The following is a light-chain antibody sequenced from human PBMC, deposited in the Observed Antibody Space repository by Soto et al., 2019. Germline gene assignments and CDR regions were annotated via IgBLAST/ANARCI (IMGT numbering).Light chain of an antibody. V-gene: IGKV3-20*01. J-gene: IGKJ1*01. CDR1: QSVSSSY. CDR2: GAS. Sequence: ELVLAQSPGTLSLSPGERATLSCRASQSVSSSYLAWYQQKPGQAPRLLINGASSRATGIPDRFSGSGSGTDFTLTISRLEPEDFGVYYCQQYGSSPGTFGQGTKVDIK. CDR3: QQYGSSPGT.